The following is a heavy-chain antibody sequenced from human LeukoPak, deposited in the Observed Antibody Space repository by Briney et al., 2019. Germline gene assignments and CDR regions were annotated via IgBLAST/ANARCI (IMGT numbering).Heavy chain of an antibody. V-gene: IGHV1-69*13. CDR3: ASCDCYSNYLFWYFDY. J-gene: IGHJ4*02. Sequence: AASVKVSCKASGGTFSSYAISWVRQAPGQGPEWMGGIIPIFGTANYAQKFQSRVTITADASTSTAYMELSSLRSEDTAVYYCASCDCYSNYLFWYFDYWGQGTLVTVSS. CDR2: IIPIFGTA. D-gene: IGHD4-11*01. CDR1: GGTFSSYA.